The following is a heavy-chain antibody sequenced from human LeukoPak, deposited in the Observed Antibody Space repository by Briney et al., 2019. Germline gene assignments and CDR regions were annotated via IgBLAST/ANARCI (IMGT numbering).Heavy chain of an antibody. CDR2: IYSGGST. Sequence: GGSLRLSCAASGFTVSSNYMSWVRQAPGKGLEWVSVIYSGGSTYYADSVEGRFTISRDNSKNTLYLQMNSLRAEDTAVYYCARLAAASRMDVWGKGTTVTVSS. J-gene: IGHJ6*04. D-gene: IGHD6-13*01. V-gene: IGHV3-53*01. CDR1: GFTVSSNY. CDR3: ARLAAASRMDV.